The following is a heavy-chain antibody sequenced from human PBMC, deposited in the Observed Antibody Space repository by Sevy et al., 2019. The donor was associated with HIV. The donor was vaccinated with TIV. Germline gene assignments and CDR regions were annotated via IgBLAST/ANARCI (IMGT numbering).Heavy chain of an antibody. J-gene: IGHJ4*02. Sequence: SETLSLTCTVSGGSVSSGSYYWSWIRQPPGKGLEWIGYIYYSGSSNYNPSLKSRVTISVDTSKNQFSLKLSSVTAPDTAVYYCAKGADGYNYFDYWGQGTLVTVSS. CDR2: IYYSGSS. D-gene: IGHD6-25*01. CDR3: AKGADGYNYFDY. V-gene: IGHV4-61*01. CDR1: GGSVSSGSYY.